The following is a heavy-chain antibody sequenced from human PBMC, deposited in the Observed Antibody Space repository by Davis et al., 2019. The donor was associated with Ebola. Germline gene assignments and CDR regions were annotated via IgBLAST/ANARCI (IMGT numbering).Heavy chain of an antibody. CDR3: ARQGAPYSAPAN. D-gene: IGHD1-26*01. Sequence: KVSCKGSGYSFTSYWISWVRQMPGKGLEWMGRIDPSDSYTNYSPSFQGHVTISADKSIPTAYLHWNSLKASDTAMYYCARQGAPYSAPANWGQGTLVTVSS. J-gene: IGHJ4*02. CDR1: GYSFTSYW. V-gene: IGHV5-10-1*01. CDR2: IDPSDSYT.